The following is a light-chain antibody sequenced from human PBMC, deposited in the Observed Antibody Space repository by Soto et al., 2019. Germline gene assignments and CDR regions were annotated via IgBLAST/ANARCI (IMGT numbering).Light chain of an antibody. CDR3: QQYGRSPGLFT. Sequence: EIVLTQSPGTLSLSPGERATLSCRASQSFSNTYLAWYQQKPGQAPRLLIYDASSRATGIPDRFSGSGSGTDFNLTISRLEPEDFAVYYCQQYGRSPGLFTFGPGTKVDIK. CDR2: DAS. J-gene: IGKJ3*01. V-gene: IGKV3-20*01. CDR1: QSFSNTY.